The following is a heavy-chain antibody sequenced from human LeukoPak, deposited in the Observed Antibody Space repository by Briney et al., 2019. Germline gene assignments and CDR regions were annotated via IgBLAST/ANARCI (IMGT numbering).Heavy chain of an antibody. D-gene: IGHD1-26*01. CDR1: GFTFSGYA. V-gene: IGHV3-23*01. CDR2: ISVSGGGT. J-gene: IGHJ6*02. CDR3: AKDRDSGSYSRGMDV. Sequence: GGSLRLSCAASGFTFSGYAMDWVRQAPGKGLEWVSGISVSGGGTHYADSVTGRFTISRDNSKNTLYLQLNSLRAEDTAVFYCAKDRDSGSYSRGMDVWGQGTTVTVSS.